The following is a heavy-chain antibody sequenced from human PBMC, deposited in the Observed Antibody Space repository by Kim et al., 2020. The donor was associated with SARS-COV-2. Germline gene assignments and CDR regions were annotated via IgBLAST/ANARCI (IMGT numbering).Heavy chain of an antibody. CDR3: ARDSSGSALTVFDY. V-gene: IGHV3-30-3*01. J-gene: IGHJ4*02. D-gene: IGHD6-19*01. CDR1: GFTFSSYA. CDR2: ISYDGSNK. Sequence: GGSLRLSCAASGFTFSSYAMHWVRQAPGKGLEWVAVISYDGSNKYYADSVKGRFTISRDNSKNTLYLQMNSLRAEDTAVYYCARDSSGSALTVFDYWGQGTLVTVSS.